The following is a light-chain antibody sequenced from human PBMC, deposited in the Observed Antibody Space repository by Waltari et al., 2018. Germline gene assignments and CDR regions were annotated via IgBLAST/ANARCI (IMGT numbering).Light chain of an antibody. CDR3: QTGGHGTWV. V-gene: IGLV4-69*01. CDR2: VDRDGSH. J-gene: IGLJ3*02. Sequence: QRAERGPREFEKVDRDGSHRRGDGIPDRFSGSSSGAERYLTISSLQSEDEADYYCQTGGHGTWVFGGGTKLTVL.